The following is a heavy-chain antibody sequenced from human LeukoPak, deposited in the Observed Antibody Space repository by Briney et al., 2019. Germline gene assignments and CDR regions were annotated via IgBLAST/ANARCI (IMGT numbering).Heavy chain of an antibody. Sequence: ASVKVSCKASGYTFTSYYMHWVRQAPGQGLEWMGIINPSGGSTSYAQKFQGRVTITADKSTSTAYMELSSLRSEDTAVYYCARSYYYGSGTYNWFDPWGQGTLVTVSS. J-gene: IGHJ5*02. CDR1: GYTFTSYY. CDR3: ARSYYYGSGTYNWFDP. CDR2: INPSGGST. V-gene: IGHV1-46*01. D-gene: IGHD3-10*01.